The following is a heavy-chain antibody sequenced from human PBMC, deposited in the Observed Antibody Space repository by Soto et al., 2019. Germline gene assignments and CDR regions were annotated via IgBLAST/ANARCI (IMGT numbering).Heavy chain of an antibody. CDR2: IIPIFGTA. J-gene: IGHJ3*02. Sequence: SVKVSCKASGGTFSSYAISWVRQAPGQGLEWMGGIIPIFGTANYAQKFQGRVTITADESTSTAYMELSSLRSEDTAVYYCARLRFKYSSSWYDAFDIWGQGTMVIVSS. V-gene: IGHV1-69*13. D-gene: IGHD6-13*01. CDR1: GGTFSSYA. CDR3: ARLRFKYSSSWYDAFDI.